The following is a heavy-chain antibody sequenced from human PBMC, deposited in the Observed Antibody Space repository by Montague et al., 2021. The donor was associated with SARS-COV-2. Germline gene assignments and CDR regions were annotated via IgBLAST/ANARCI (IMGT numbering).Heavy chain of an antibody. Sequence: SETLSLTCTVSSGSISSYYWSWIRQPPGKGLEWIGYIYYSGSTXXXPSXKGRVTISVDTSKNQFSLKLSSVTAADTAVYYCARGSGWMGNAFDIWGQGTMVTVSS. CDR1: SGSISSYY. J-gene: IGHJ3*02. V-gene: IGHV4-59*01. CDR2: IYYSGST. D-gene: IGHD6-19*01. CDR3: ARGSGWMGNAFDI.